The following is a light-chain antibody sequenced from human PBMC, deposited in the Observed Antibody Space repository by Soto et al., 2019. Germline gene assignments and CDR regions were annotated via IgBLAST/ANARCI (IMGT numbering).Light chain of an antibody. V-gene: IGKV3-20*01. CDR1: QSVTNNY. Sequence: EIVLTQSPGTLSLSPGERATLSCRASQSVTNNYLAWYQQKPGLAPRLLIYGASSRATGIPDRFSGSGSGTAITLTISRLEPEDFAVFYCQQYGGSPRTFGQGTRVEIK. CDR3: QQYGGSPRT. CDR2: GAS. J-gene: IGKJ1*01.